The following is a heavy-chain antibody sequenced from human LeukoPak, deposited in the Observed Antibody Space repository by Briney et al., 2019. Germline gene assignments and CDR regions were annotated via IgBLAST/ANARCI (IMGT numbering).Heavy chain of an antibody. V-gene: IGHV3-30*02. CDR2: IRYDGSNK. CDR3: AKGGGYEAQYYYYYLDV. J-gene: IGHJ6*03. D-gene: IGHD5-12*01. Sequence: GGSLRLSCAASGFTFSSYGMYWVRQAPGKGLEGVAFIRYDGSNKYYADSVKGRFTVARDNSKNTLYLQMKSLRAEDTAVYYCAKGGGYEAQYYYYYLDVWGKGTTVTISS. CDR1: GFTFSSYG.